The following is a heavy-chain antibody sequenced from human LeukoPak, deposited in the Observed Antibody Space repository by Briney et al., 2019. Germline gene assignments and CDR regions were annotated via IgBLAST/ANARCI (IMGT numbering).Heavy chain of an antibody. CDR3: ARTLQLWPSYAFDI. J-gene: IGHJ3*02. Sequence: GGSLRLSCGASGFTFSNYAMSWVRQAPGKGLEWVAVFGGSRAYTFYADSVKGRFTISRDNSKNTLYLQMNSLRAEDTAVYYCARTLQLWPSYAFDIWGQGTMVTVSS. CDR1: GFTFSNYA. D-gene: IGHD5-18*01. CDR2: FGGSRAYT. V-gene: IGHV3-23*01.